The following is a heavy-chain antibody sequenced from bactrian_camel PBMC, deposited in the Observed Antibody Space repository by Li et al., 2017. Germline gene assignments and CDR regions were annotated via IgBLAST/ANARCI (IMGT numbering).Heavy chain of an antibody. CDR3: AARTEPYCTDSPRYFPY. J-gene: IGHJ4*01. D-gene: IGHD2*01. V-gene: IGHV3S55*01. Sequence: QLVESGGGSVQAGGSLRLSCAASGITFSWYCMGWFRQAPGKEREGVATIDSGGITNYADSVKGRFTISRDNAKNTLCLEMSSLKTEDSATYYCAARTEPYCTDSPRYFPYWGQGTQVTV. CDR1: GITFSWYC. CDR2: IDSGGIT.